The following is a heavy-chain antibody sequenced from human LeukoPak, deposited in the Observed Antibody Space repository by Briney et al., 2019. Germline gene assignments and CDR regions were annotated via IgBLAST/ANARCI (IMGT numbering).Heavy chain of an antibody. V-gene: IGHV4-4*02. CDR3: ARVEESGYDYRGWLDP. Sequence: PSETLSLTCAVSGGSISTNNWWTWVRQPPGKGLEWIGYIYYSGSTNYNPSLKSRVTISVDTSKNQFSLKLSSVTAADTAVYFCARVEESGYDYRGWLDPWGQGTLVTVSS. CDR1: GGSISTNNW. D-gene: IGHD5-12*01. CDR2: IYYSGST. J-gene: IGHJ5*02.